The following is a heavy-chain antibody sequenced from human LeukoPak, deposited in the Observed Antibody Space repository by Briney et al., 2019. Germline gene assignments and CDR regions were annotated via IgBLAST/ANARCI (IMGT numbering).Heavy chain of an antibody. D-gene: IGHD2-2*01. J-gene: IGHJ3*02. Sequence: SETLSLTCAVYGGSFSGYYWSWIRQPPGKGLEWIGEINQSGSTNYNPSLKSRVTISVDTSKNQFSLKLSSVTAADTAVYYCARTVLSAGSISFDMWGQGRMVTVSS. CDR1: GGSFSGYY. CDR3: ARTVLSAGSISFDM. V-gene: IGHV4-34*01. CDR2: INQSGST.